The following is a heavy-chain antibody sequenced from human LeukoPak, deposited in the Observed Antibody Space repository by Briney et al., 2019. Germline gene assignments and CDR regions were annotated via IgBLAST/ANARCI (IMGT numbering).Heavy chain of an antibody. CDR2: ISYDGRNK. CDR1: GFTFSSYG. CDR3: AKDSSSGAAHYYFDY. D-gene: IGHD1-26*01. V-gene: IGHV3-30*18. Sequence: PGRSLRLSCAASGFTFSSYGMHWVRQAPGKGLEWVAVISYDGRNKYHSDSVKGRFTISRDNSKNTLYLQMNSLRAEDTAVYYCAKDSSSGAAHYYFDYWGQGTLVTVSS. J-gene: IGHJ4*02.